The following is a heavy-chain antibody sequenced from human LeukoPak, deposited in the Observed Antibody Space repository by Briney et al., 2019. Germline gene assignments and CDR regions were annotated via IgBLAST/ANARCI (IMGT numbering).Heavy chain of an antibody. CDR2: LDPEDGET. J-gene: IGHJ4*02. V-gene: IGHV1-69-2*01. CDR3: VTCSRLDSCIALKFDH. CDR1: GYTFTDHF. Sequence: ASVKISCKGSGYTFTDHFMHYIKQAPGQGLEWVGRLDPEDGETLYADEFQGRVTLTAYTSTDTAYMELSGLIPDDTAMYHWVTCSRLDSCIALKFDHWGQGTLVSVSS. D-gene: IGHD6-13*01.